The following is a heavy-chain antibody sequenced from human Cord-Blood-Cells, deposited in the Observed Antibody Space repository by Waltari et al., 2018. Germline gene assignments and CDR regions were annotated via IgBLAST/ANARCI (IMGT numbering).Heavy chain of an antibody. CDR1: GVTLSSYA. V-gene: IGHV3-23*01. Sequence: EVQLLESGGGLVQPGGSLRLSCAASGVTLSSYAMVWVRQAPGKGLEWVSAISGSGGSTYYADSVKGRFTISRDNSKNTLYLQMNSLRAEDTAVYYCAKDRSGSYPHDYWGQGTLVTVSS. J-gene: IGHJ4*02. D-gene: IGHD1-26*01. CDR3: AKDRSGSYPHDY. CDR2: ISGSGGST.